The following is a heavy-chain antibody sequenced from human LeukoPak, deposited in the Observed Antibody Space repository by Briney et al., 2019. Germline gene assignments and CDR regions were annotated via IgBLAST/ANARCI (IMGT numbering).Heavy chain of an antibody. V-gene: IGHV1-18*01. CDR1: GYTFTSNG. CDR2: ISTNNGDT. Sequence: ASVKVSCKASGYTFTSNGISWVRQAPGQGLEWMGWISTNNGDTKYGKKFQGRVIMTTDTSTSTTYMEVRSLRSDDTAVYYCARDDDYDPLVHWGQGTLVTVSS. CDR3: ARDDDYDPLVH. D-gene: IGHD3-22*01. J-gene: IGHJ4*02.